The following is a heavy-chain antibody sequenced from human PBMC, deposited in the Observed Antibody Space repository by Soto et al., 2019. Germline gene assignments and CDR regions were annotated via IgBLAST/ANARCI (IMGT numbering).Heavy chain of an antibody. V-gene: IGHV3-64*01. D-gene: IGHD3-22*01. CDR3: ARDGSGYLFDY. CDR1: GFTFSSYA. J-gene: IGHJ4*02. Sequence: EVQLVESGGGLVQPGGSLRLSCAASGFTFSSYAMHWVRQPPGKGLEYVSAISSNGGSTYYANSVKGRFTISRDNSKNTLYLRMGSLRAEDMAVYYCARDGSGYLFDYWGQGTLVTVSS. CDR2: ISSNGGST.